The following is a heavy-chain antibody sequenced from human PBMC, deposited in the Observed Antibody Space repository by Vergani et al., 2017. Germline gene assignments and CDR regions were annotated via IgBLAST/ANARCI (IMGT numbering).Heavy chain of an antibody. V-gene: IGHV3-66*02. Sequence: EVQLVESGGGLVQPGGSLRLSCAASGFTVSSNYMSWVRQAPGKGLEWVSVIYSGASTYYADSVKGRFTISRDNSKNTLYLQMKSLRPEDTAVYYCAKEGGGYCSGGTCYPEYWGQGTLVIVSS. CDR1: GFTVSSNY. J-gene: IGHJ4*02. CDR2: IYSGAST. D-gene: IGHD2-15*01. CDR3: AKEGGGYCSGGTCYPEY.